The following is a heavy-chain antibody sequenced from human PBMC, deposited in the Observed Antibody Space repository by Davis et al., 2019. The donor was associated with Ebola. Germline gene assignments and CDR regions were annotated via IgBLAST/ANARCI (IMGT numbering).Heavy chain of an antibody. V-gene: IGHV3-7*03. Sequence: GGSLRLSCAASGFTFSSYWMSWVRQAPGKGLEWVANIKQDGSKKYYVDSVKGRFTISRDNAKNSLYLQMNSLRAEDTAVYYCARDNIVVVPAAIYYYYYGMDVWGQGTTVTVSS. D-gene: IGHD2-2*01. CDR1: GFTFSSYW. CDR3: ARDNIVVVPAAIYYYYYGMDV. J-gene: IGHJ6*02. CDR2: IKQDGSKK.